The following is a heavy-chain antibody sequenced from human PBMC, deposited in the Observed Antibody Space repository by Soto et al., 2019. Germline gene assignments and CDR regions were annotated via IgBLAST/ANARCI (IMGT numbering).Heavy chain of an antibody. CDR1: GFSLTTTRMG. CDR2: IYWDDDK. J-gene: IGHJ4*02. V-gene: IGHV2-5*02. D-gene: IGHD2-15*01. Sequence: QITLKESGPPLVRPAQTLTLTCPFSGFSLTTTRMGVAWIRQPPGKALEWLELIYWDDDKRYSPSLKNRLTVSKDTSTTRVVLKITNISPDDTGTYFCAHAGDFDLLSFDRWGPGTLVTVSS. CDR3: AHAGDFDLLSFDR.